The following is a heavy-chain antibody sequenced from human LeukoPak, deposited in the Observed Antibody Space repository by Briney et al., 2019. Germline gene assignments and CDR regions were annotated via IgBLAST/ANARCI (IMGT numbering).Heavy chain of an antibody. CDR2: IYSGGST. CDR3: ARGRWFGELSGHFDY. V-gene: IGHV3-53*01. Sequence: PGGSLRLSCAASGFTVSSNYMSWVRQAPGKGLEWVSVIYSGGSTYYADSVKGRFTISRDNSKNTLYLQMNSLRAEDTAVYYCARGRWFGELSGHFDYWGQGTLVTVSS. D-gene: IGHD3-10*01. J-gene: IGHJ4*02. CDR1: GFTVSSNY.